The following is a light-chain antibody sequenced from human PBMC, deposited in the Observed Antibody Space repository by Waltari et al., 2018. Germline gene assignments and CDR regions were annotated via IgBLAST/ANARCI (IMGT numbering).Light chain of an antibody. CDR3: AAWDDSLNVL. Sequence: QSVLTQPPSASGTPGQRVTISCSGSSPNIGSNTVNWYQQPPGTAPKLLIYSNNQRPSGVPDRFSGSKSGTSASLAISGLQSEDEADYYCAAWDDSLNVLFGGGTKLTVL. J-gene: IGLJ2*01. CDR1: SPNIGSNT. V-gene: IGLV1-44*01. CDR2: SNN.